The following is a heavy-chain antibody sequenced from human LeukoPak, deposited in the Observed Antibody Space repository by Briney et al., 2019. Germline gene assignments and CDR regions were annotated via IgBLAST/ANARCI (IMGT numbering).Heavy chain of an antibody. Sequence: ASVKVSCKASGGTFSSYAISWVRQAPGQGLEWMGRIIPTLGIANYAQKFQGRVTITADKSTSTAYMELSSLRSEDTAVYYCARETNYDSSGYYYDGNYFDYWGQGTLVTVSS. D-gene: IGHD3-22*01. J-gene: IGHJ4*02. CDR1: GGTFSSYA. V-gene: IGHV1-69*04. CDR2: IIPTLGIA. CDR3: ARETNYDSSGYYYDGNYFDY.